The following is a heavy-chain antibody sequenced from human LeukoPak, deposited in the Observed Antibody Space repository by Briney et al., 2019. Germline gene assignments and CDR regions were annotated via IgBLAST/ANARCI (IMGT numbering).Heavy chain of an antibody. Sequence: SETLSLTCTVSGDSISSYYWNWIRQPPGKGLEYIGWIHYSGNTDYNPSLKSRVTISLDRSKRQLSLKLSSVTAADTAVYYCARVHSSSSKFDPWGQGTLVTVSS. D-gene: IGHD6-6*01. CDR3: ARVHSSSSKFDP. V-gene: IGHV4-59*12. J-gene: IGHJ5*02. CDR2: IHYSGNT. CDR1: GDSISSYY.